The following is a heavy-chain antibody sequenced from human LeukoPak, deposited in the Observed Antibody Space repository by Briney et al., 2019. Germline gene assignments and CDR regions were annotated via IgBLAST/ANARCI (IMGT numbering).Heavy chain of an antibody. J-gene: IGHJ4*02. Sequence: GGSLRLSCAASGFTFSSYGMHWARQAPGKGLEWVAFIRYDGSNKYYADSVKGRFTISRDNSKNTLYLQMNSLRAEDTAVYYCAKDRAPEWTVSSSYFDYWGQGTLVTVSS. CDR2: IRYDGSNK. CDR1: GFTFSSYG. CDR3: AKDRAPEWTVSSSYFDY. V-gene: IGHV3-30*02. D-gene: IGHD1-14*01.